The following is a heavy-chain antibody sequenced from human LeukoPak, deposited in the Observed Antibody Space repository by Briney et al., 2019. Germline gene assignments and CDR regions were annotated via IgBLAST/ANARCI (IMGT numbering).Heavy chain of an antibody. D-gene: IGHD3-22*01. V-gene: IGHV1-2*02. J-gene: IGHJ4*02. CDR2: INANSGDT. Sequence: SVKVSCKASGYTFTGYYMHWVRQAPGQGLEWMGWINANSGDTKYAQKFQGRVTMTRDTSISTAYMELSRLRSDDTAMYYCAREISGYSDYWGQGTLVTVSS. CDR1: GYTFTGYY. CDR3: AREISGYSDY.